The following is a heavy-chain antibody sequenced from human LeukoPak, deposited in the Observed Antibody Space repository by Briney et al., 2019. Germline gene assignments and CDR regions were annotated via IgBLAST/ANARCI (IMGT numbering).Heavy chain of an antibody. CDR3: ARTRLGTSTSFYFDL. J-gene: IGHJ4*02. V-gene: IGHV3-30*02. CDR2: IRYDGRSE. Sequence: PGGSLRLSCAASEFIFSDYDMHWVRQAPGKGLEWVALIRYDGRSEYYSGHMQGRCTISRDNSRNNLFLNMNNLGPEDTAVYFCARTRLGTSTSFYFDLWGQGTLVTVSS. CDR1: EFIFSDYD. D-gene: IGHD1-26*01.